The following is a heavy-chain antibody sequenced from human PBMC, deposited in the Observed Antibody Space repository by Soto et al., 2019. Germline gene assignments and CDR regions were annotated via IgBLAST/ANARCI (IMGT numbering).Heavy chain of an antibody. Sequence: EVQLVESGGGLVKPGGSLRLSCAASGFTFSSYSMNWVRQAPGKGLEWVSSISSSSSYIYYADSVKGRFTISRDNAKNSLYLQMNSLRAEDKAVYYCAREEDIVVVGFDYWGQGTLVTVSS. CDR3: AREEDIVVVGFDY. J-gene: IGHJ4*02. V-gene: IGHV3-21*01. CDR2: ISSSSSYI. CDR1: GFTFSSYS. D-gene: IGHD2-2*01.